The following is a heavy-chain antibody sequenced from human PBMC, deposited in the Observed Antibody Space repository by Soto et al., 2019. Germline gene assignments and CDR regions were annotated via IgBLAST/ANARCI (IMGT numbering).Heavy chain of an antibody. V-gene: IGHV4-39*01. J-gene: IGHJ4*02. Sequence: KPSETLSLTCTVSDGSISSSNYYWGWIRQPPGKGLEWLASIYYNGTTYYNPSLKSRVTIFVDTSRNQISLRLSSVTAADMAVYYCARPRAYGSGSYIDYWGQGTLVTVSS. CDR1: DGSISSSNYY. CDR2: IYYNGTT. CDR3: ARPRAYGSGSYIDY. D-gene: IGHD3-10*01.